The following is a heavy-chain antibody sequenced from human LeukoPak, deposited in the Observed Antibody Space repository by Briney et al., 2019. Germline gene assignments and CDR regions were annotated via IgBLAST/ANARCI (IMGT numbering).Heavy chain of an antibody. CDR2: LGRSGGSK. CDR3: AKGGMATSN. Sequence: GGSLRLSCVASGFNFDIFAMSWVRQSPGGGLEWVASLGRSGGSKNYADSVKGRFTISRDNSKNTLFLQMNSLRVEDSAIYYCAKGGMATSNWGQGTLVTVSS. J-gene: IGHJ4*02. CDR1: GFNFDIFA. V-gene: IGHV3-23*01. D-gene: IGHD5-24*01.